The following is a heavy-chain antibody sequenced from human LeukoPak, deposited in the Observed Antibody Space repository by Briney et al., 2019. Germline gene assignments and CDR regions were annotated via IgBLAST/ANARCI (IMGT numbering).Heavy chain of an antibody. Sequence: PGGSLRLSCAASGFTLSSHLMGWIRQVPGKGLEWVANIRQDGGETYYVDSVKGRFTISRDNAKNSLYLQMNSLRVEETAMYYSARWRQSSTWYWLDPWGQGTLVTVSP. CDR2: IRQDGGET. D-gene: IGHD6-13*01. CDR3: ARWRQSSTWYWLDP. CDR1: GFTLSSHL. J-gene: IGHJ5*02. V-gene: IGHV3-7*01.